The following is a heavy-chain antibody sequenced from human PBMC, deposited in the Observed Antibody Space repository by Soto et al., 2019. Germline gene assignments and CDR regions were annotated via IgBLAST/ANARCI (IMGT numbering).Heavy chain of an antibody. CDR1: GFTFSLYS. CDR2: ISRSSTGI. V-gene: IGHV3-48*02. CDR3: ARAVTWGLDV. D-gene: IGHD3-10*01. Sequence: EVQLVESGGGLVXPGGSXXXSXAASGFTFSLYSMSWVRQAPGKGLEWVSYISRSSTGIHYADSVKGRFTISRDDVTNSMHLQMNSLRDGDTAVYYCARAVTWGLDVWGQGTTVSISS. J-gene: IGHJ6*01.